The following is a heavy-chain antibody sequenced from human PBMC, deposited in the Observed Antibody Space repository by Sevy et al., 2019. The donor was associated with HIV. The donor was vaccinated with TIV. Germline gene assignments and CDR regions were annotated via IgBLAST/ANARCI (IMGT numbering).Heavy chain of an antibody. V-gene: IGHV1-8*01. CDR2: MNPNSGNI. J-gene: IGHJ6*02. CDR3: ARPRKRYYYYGMDV. CDR1: GYTFTSYD. Sequence: ASVKVSCKASGYTFTSYDINWVRQATGQGLEWMGWMNPNSGNIGYAQKFQGRVTMTRNTSISTAYMELSSLRSEDTAVYYCARPRKRYYYYGMDVWGQGTTVTVSS.